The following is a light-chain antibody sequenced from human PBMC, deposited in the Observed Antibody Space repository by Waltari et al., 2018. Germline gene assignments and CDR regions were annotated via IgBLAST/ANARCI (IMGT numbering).Light chain of an antibody. V-gene: IGKV1-33*01. Sequence: DFQMTQPPSSLSASVGDRVTIPCQASHDIKNLNWYHQKPGKAPKLLIYDSFNLEIGVPSRFSRRGSGTHFTVTISSLQPEDVATYYCQQYDDYPPYTFGQGTKVDLK. J-gene: IGKJ2*01. CDR1: HDIKN. CDR2: DSF. CDR3: QQYDDYPPYT.